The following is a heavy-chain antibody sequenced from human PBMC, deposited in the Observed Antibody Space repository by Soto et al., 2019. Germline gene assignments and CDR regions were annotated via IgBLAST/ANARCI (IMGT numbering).Heavy chain of an antibody. D-gene: IGHD3-3*01. CDR2: IYYSGST. J-gene: IGHJ6*02. CDR1: GGPISSSSYY. CDR3: ATQYYDFWSGYLNYYYYYGMDV. Sequence: SETLSLTCTVSGGPISSSSYYWGWIRQPPGKGLEWIGSIYYSGSTYYNPSLKSRVTISVDTSKNQFSLKLSSVTAADTAVYYCATQYYDFWSGYLNYYYYYGMDVWGQGTTVTVSS. V-gene: IGHV4-39*01.